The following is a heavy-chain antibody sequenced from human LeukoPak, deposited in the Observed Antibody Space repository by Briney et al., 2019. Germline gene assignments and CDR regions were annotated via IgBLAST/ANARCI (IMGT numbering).Heavy chain of an antibody. V-gene: IGHV3-23*01. D-gene: IGHD3-3*01. Sequence: GGSLRLSCAASGFTFSIYEMNWVRQAPGKGLEWVSAISGSGGSTYYADSVKGRFTISRDNSKNTLYLQMNSLRAEDTAVHYCAKGADFSGVDLFDYWGQGTLVTVSS. CDR1: GFTFSIYE. J-gene: IGHJ4*02. CDR2: ISGSGGST. CDR3: AKGADFSGVDLFDY.